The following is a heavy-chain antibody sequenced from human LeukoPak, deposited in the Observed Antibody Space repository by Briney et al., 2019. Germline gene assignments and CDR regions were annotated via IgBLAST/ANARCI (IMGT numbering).Heavy chain of an antibody. CDR2: TNSDGSDT. V-gene: IGHV3-74*01. CDR1: GFTFSSYW. D-gene: IGHD4-11*01. CDR3: ARVPTVTGGFDY. J-gene: IGHJ4*02. Sequence: GGSLRLSCAASGFTFSSYWMHWVRQAPGKGLVWVSRTNSDGSDTSYADSVKGRFTISRDNAKNTLYLQMNSLRAEDTSVYYCARVPTVTGGFDYWGQGTLVTVSS.